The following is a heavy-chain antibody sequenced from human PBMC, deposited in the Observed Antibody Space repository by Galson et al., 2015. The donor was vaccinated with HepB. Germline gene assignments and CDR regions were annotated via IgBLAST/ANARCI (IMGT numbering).Heavy chain of an antibody. CDR3: AKEANAMDV. V-gene: IGHV3-30*18. CDR1: RFTFTRYA. CDR2: ISNDGSKE. J-gene: IGHJ6*02. Sequence: SLRLSCAASRFTFTRYAMHWVRQAPGKGLEWVALISNDGSKEYYAESVKGRFTTSRDTSKNTLYLQMSSLSPEDTALYYCAKEANAMDVWGQGTTVTVSS.